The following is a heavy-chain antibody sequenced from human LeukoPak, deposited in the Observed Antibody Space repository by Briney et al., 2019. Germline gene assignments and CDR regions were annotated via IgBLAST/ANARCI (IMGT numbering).Heavy chain of an antibody. Sequence: ASVKVSCKASGYTFTGYYMHWVRQAPGQGLGWLGWFNPNSGGTNYAQKFQGRVTMTRDTSISTAYMELSRLRSDDTAVYYCASLLQTTVTTDWFDPWGQGTLVTVSS. V-gene: IGHV1-2*02. CDR1: GYTFTGYY. CDR2: FNPNSGGT. D-gene: IGHD4-17*01. J-gene: IGHJ5*02. CDR3: ASLLQTTVTTDWFDP.